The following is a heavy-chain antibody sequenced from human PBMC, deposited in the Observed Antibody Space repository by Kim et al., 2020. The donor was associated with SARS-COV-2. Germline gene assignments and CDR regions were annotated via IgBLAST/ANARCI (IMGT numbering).Heavy chain of an antibody. CDR1: GYSFTSYW. CDR3: ARHSWGYSGSYYYYYGIDV. D-gene: IGHD1-26*01. CDR2: IYPGDSDT. V-gene: IGHV5-51*01. Sequence: GESLKISCKGSGYSFTSYWIGWVRQMPGKGLEWMGIIYPGDSDTRYSPSFQGQVTISADKSISTAYLQWSSLKASDTAMYYCARHSWGYSGSYYYYYGIDVWGQGTTVTVSS. J-gene: IGHJ6*02.